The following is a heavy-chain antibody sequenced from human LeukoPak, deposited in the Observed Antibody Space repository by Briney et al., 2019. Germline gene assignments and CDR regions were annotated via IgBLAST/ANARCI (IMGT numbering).Heavy chain of an antibody. J-gene: IGHJ4*02. V-gene: IGHV1-69*04. CDR2: IIPILGIA. D-gene: IGHD3-22*01. Sequence: SVKVSCKASGGTFSSYAISWVRQAPGQGLEWMGRIIPILGIANYAQKFQGRVTITADKSTSTAYMELSSLRSEDTAVYYCARDDEVNPCDYWGQGTLVTVSS. CDR3: ARDDEVNPCDY. CDR1: GGTFSSYA.